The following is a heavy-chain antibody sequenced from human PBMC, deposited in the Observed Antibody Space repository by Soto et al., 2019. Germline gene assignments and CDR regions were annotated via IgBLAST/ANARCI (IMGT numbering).Heavy chain of an antibody. CDR2: IKTDSGDT. CDR1: RYTFTSYD. CDR3: ARGGILRDYYYYYGMDV. V-gene: IGHV1-2*02. Sequence: ASVKVSCKASRYTFTSYDIFWVRQSPGQGLEWMGWIKTDSGDTHYAQNFQGRVTMTRDTSISTAYMELSRLRSDDTAVYYCARGGILRDYYYYYGMDVWGQGTTVTVSS. J-gene: IGHJ6*02.